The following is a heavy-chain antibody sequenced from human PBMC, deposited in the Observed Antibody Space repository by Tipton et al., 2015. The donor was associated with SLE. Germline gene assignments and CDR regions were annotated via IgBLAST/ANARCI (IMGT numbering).Heavy chain of an antibody. D-gene: IGHD5-18*01. J-gene: IGHJ4*02. Sequence: LSLTCTVAGGSIDGHSWSWFRQPPGKGLEWIGYIYYSGSTDYNPSLKSRVTISIDTSKNQFSLKLRSMTAADTAVYYCARGGHTAMVTFYYWGQGTLVTVSS. CDR2: IYYSGST. V-gene: IGHV4-59*11. CDR1: GGSIDGHS. CDR3: ARGGHTAMVTFYY.